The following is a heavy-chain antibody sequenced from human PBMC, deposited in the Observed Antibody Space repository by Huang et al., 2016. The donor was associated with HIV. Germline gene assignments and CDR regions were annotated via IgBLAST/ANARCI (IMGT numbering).Heavy chain of an antibody. CDR2: IYWDDDK. V-gene: IGHV2-5*02. CDR1: GFSLSTSGVG. J-gene: IGHJ2*01. Sequence: QMTLKESGPTLVTPTQTLTLTCTFSGFSLSTSGVGVGWSRQPPGKALEWLALIYWDDDKRYRPSLKSRLTITKDTSKYQVVLTMTNMDPVDTATYYCAHGYSTSWANWYFDLWGRGTLFTVSS. CDR3: AHGYSTSWANWYFDL. D-gene: IGHD2-2*01.